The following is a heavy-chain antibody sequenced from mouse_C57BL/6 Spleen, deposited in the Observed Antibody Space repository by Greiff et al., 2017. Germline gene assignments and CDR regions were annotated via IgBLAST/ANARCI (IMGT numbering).Heavy chain of an antibody. V-gene: IGHV1-15*01. CDR1: GYTFTDYD. CDR3: TRDGYPHYYAMDY. J-gene: IGHJ4*01. CDR2: IDPETGGT. Sequence: VQLQQSGAELVRPGASVTLSCKASGYTFTDYDMHWVKQTPVHGLEWIGAIDPETGGTAYNQKFKGKAILAADKSSSTAYMELRSLTSEDSAVYYCTRDGYPHYYAMDYWGQGTSVTVSS. D-gene: IGHD2-3*01.